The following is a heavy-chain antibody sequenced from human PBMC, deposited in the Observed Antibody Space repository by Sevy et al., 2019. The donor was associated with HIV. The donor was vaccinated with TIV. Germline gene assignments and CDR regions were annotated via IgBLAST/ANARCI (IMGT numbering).Heavy chain of an antibody. CDR1: GGSISSSHHY. J-gene: IGHJ4*02. CDR3: VRRLLAPKYYFDN. CDR2: IYYSGST. V-gene: IGHV4-39*01. Sequence: SETLSLTCAVSGGSISSSHHYWGWIRQPPGKGLEWIGTIYYSGSTYYNPSLKSRVTISVDMSKNQFSLNLSSVTAADTAVYYCVRRLLAPKYYFDNWGQGTLVTVSS.